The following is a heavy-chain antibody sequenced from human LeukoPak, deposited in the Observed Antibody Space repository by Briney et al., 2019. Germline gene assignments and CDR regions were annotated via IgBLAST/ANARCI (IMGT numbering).Heavy chain of an antibody. CDR1: GFTFSSYW. Sequence: GGSLRLSCAASGFTFSSYWMSWVRQAPGKGLEWVANIKQDGREKYYVDSVKGRFTISRDNAKNSLYLQMNSLRAEDTAVYYCARDYIVVVPAAQLYYYYYYGMDVWGQGTTVTVSS. CDR2: IKQDGREK. J-gene: IGHJ6*02. CDR3: ARDYIVVVPAAQLYYYYYYGMDV. D-gene: IGHD2-2*01. V-gene: IGHV3-7*01.